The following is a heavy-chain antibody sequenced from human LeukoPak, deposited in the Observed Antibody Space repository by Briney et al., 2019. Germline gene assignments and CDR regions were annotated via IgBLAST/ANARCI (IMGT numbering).Heavy chain of an antibody. CDR2: IYYSGST. CDR3: ARSGGDRVEMPTIIDY. D-gene: IGHD5-24*01. CDR1: GGSSSSYY. Sequence: SETLSLTCTVSGGSSSSYYWSWIRQPPGKGLEWIGYIYYSGSTNYNPSLKNRVSILVDTSKNQFSLRLSSATAADTAVYYCARSGGDRVEMPTIIDYWGQGTLVTVSS. J-gene: IGHJ4*02. V-gene: IGHV4-59*01.